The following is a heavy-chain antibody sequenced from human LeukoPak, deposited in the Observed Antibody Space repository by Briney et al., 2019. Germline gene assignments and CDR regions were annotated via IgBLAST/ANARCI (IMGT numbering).Heavy chain of an antibody. Sequence: GGSLRLSCAASGFTFGDYSMGWVRQAPGKGLEWVSIFTVYSPPTYYADSVKGRFTISRDNSKNTLYLQMNDLRAEDTAVYYCAKKRDGTPYNANFDHWGQGTLVTVSS. J-gene: IGHJ4*02. CDR3: AKKRDGTPYNANFDH. CDR2: FTVYSPPT. CDR1: GFTFGDYS. V-gene: IGHV3-23*01. D-gene: IGHD5-24*01.